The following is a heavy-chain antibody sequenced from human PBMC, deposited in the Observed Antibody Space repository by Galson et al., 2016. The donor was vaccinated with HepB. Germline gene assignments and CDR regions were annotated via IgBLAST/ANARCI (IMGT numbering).Heavy chain of an antibody. CDR3: ARGGRPRI. CDR1: GGSFSDSY. D-gene: IGHD3-10*01. CDR2: INHSGNT. Sequence: SETLSLTCAVYGGSFSDSYWSWIRQPPGKGLEWIGEINHSGNTNYNPSLKSRVTISVDTSKNQFSLKLSSVTAADTAVYYCARGGRPRIWGQGTMVTVSP. V-gene: IGHV4-34*01. J-gene: IGHJ3*02.